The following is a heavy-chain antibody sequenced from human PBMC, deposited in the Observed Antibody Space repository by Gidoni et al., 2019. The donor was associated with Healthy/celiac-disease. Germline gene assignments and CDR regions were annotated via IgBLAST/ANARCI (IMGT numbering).Heavy chain of an antibody. Sequence: QVQLQESVPGLVNPSQTLSLTCTVSGVSISSGGYYWSWIRQHPGKGLEWIGYIYYSGSTYYNPSLKSRVTISVDTSKNQFSLKLSSVTAADTAVYYCASAGSGGSYYFDYWGQGTLVTVSS. CDR3: ASAGSGGSYYFDY. D-gene: IGHD2-15*01. CDR1: GVSISSGGYY. V-gene: IGHV4-31*03. J-gene: IGHJ4*02. CDR2: IYYSGST.